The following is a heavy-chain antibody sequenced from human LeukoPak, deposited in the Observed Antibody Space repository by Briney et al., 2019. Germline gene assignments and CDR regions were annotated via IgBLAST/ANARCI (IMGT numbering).Heavy chain of an antibody. V-gene: IGHV3-23*01. J-gene: IGHJ6*02. Sequence: GGSLRLSCAASGFTFSNYVMSWVRQASGKGLEWVSAISGSAGNIYYADSVKGRFTISRDNSKNTLYLQMNSLRAEDTAVYYCAKDPVTATPSPTYGMDVWGQGTTVTVSS. CDR2: ISGSAGNI. CDR1: GFTFSNYV. CDR3: AKDPVTATPSPTYGMDV. D-gene: IGHD5-12*01.